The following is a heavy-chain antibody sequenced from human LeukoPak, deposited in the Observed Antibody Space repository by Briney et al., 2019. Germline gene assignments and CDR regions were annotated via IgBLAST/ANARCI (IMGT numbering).Heavy chain of an antibody. CDR3: ARDRYYYGSGSSQWGDAFDI. Sequence: SETLSLTCTVSGGSISSYYWSWIRQPPGKGLEWIGYIYYSGSTNYNPSLKSRVTISVDTSKNQFSLKLSSLTAADTAVYYCARDRYYYGSGSSQWGDAFDIWGQGTMVTVSS. V-gene: IGHV4-59*01. D-gene: IGHD3-10*01. CDR2: IYYSGST. J-gene: IGHJ3*02. CDR1: GGSISSYY.